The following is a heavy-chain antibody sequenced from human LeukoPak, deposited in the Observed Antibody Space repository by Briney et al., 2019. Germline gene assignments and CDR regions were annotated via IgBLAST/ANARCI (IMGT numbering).Heavy chain of an antibody. CDR2: ISGSGGST. Sequence: GGSLRLSCAASGFTFSSYAMSWVRQAPGKGLEWVSAISGSGGSTYYADSVKGRFTISRDNSKNTLYLQMNSLSAEDTAVYCCAKGRGSANSGSNYWGQGTQVTVSS. CDR1: GFTFSSYA. V-gene: IGHV3-23*01. J-gene: IGHJ4*02. D-gene: IGHD1-26*01. CDR3: AKGRGSANSGSNY.